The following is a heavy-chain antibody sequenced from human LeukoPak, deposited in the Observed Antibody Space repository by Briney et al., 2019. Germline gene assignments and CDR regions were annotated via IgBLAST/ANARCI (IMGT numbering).Heavy chain of an antibody. D-gene: IGHD3-10*01. CDR1: GGSINNPNYY. CDR2: ISTTGST. V-gene: IGHV4-61*02. Sequence: YLSQTLSLTCTVSGGSINNPNYYWSWIRQPAGKGLEWIGRISTTGSTSYGPSLKSRVIISIDTSKNQFSLRLSSATAADTAVHYCASHQYGSGSYYHDYWGQGALVTVSS. CDR3: ASHQYGSGSYYHDY. J-gene: IGHJ4*02.